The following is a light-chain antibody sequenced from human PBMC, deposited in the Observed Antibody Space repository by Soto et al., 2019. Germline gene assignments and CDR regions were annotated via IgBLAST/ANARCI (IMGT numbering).Light chain of an antibody. CDR1: QSVSSN. V-gene: IGKV3-15*01. J-gene: IGKJ2*03. CDR3: XXXXXWXPG. Sequence: EIVMTQSPAALSVSPGEXXXXSXXASQSVSSNLAWYQQKPGQAPRLLIYGASTRATGIPARFSGSGSGTEFTLTISSLQSXXXXXXXXXXXXXWXPGFGQGTKLEIK. CDR2: GAS.